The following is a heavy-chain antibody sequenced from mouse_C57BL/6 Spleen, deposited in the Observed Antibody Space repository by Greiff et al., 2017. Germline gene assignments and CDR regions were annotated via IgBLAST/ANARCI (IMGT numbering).Heavy chain of an antibody. CDR1: GYTFTDYN. CDR3: ARGNYGNYVWYFDV. V-gene: IGHV1-18*01. J-gene: IGHJ1*03. Sequence: EVQLQQSGPELVKPGASVKIPCKASGYTFTDYNMDWVKQSHGKSLEWIGDINPNNGGTIYNQKFKGKATLTVDKSSSTAYMERRSLTSEDTAVYYCARGNYGNYVWYFDVWGTGTTVTVSS. CDR2: INPNNGGT. D-gene: IGHD2-1*01.